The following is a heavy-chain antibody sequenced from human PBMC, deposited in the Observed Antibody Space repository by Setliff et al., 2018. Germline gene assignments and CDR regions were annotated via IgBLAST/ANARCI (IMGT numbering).Heavy chain of an antibody. CDR3: ARESSWAGFDY. D-gene: IGHD6-13*01. Sequence: QPGGSLRLSCAASGFTFGDFAMTWVRQAPGKGLEWVANIKEDGSEKYFVDSVKGRFTISRDNAKNSLYLQMNSLRVEDTAVYYCARESSWAGFDYWGQGTLVTVSS. V-gene: IGHV3-7*01. J-gene: IGHJ4*02. CDR2: IKEDGSEK. CDR1: GFTFGDFA.